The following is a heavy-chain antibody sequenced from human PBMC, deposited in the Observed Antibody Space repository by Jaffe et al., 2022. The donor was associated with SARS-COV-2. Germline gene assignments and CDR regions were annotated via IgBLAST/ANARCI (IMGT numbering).Heavy chain of an antibody. V-gene: IGHV3-33*01. J-gene: IGHJ4*02. CDR2: IWYDGSNK. D-gene: IGHD6-6*01. CDR1: GFTFSSYG. Sequence: QVQLVESGGGVVQPGRSLRLSCAASGFTFSSYGMHWVRQAPGKGLEWVAVIWYDGSNKYYADSVKGRFTISRDNSKNTLYLQMNSLRAEDTAVYYCAGRGHAGSSDYWGQGTLVTVSS. CDR3: AGRGHAGSSDY.